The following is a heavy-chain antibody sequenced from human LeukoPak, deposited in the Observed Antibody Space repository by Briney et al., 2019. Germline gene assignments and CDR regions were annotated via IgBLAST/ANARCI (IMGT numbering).Heavy chain of an antibody. J-gene: IGHJ4*02. Sequence: AGGSLRLSCAASGFTFSSYWMSWVRQAPGKGLEWVANIKQEGSEKYYVDSVKGRFTISRDNAKNSLYLQMNSLRAEDTAVYYCARDGVIVVVAEGFDYWGQGTLVTVSS. V-gene: IGHV3-7*01. D-gene: IGHD2-15*01. CDR1: GFTFSSYW. CDR3: ARDGVIVVVAEGFDY. CDR2: IKQEGSEK.